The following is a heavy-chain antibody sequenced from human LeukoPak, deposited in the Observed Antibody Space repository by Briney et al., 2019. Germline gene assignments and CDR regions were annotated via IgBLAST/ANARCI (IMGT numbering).Heavy chain of an antibody. Sequence: GRSLRLSCAASGFTFSSYAMHWVRQAPGKGLEWVAVMSYDGSNKYYADSVKGRFTISRDNSKNTLYLQMNSLRAEDTAVYYCARFVTDYWGQGTLVTVSS. V-gene: IGHV3-30*01. CDR1: GFTFSSYA. CDR3: ARFVTDY. CDR2: MSYDGSNK. J-gene: IGHJ4*02.